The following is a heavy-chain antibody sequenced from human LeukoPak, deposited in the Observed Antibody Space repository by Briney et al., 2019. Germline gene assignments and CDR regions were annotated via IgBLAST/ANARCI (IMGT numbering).Heavy chain of an antibody. D-gene: IGHD3-10*01. J-gene: IGHJ4*02. CDR1: GGSISSSSYY. V-gene: IGHV4-39*01. Sequence: PSETLSLTCTVSGGSISSSSYYWGWIRQPPGKGLEWIGSIYYSGSTYYNPSLKSRVTISVDTSKNQFSLKLSSVTAADTAVYYCASGPQNYYGSGSYYSRFDYWGQGTLVTVSS. CDR3: ASGPQNYYGSGSYYSRFDY. CDR2: IYYSGST.